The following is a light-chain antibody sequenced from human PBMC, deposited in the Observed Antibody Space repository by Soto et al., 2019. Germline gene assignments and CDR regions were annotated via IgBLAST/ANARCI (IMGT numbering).Light chain of an antibody. CDR2: DAS. CDR3: QQRSNWPPTWT. CDR1: QSVSSY. Sequence: EIVLTQSPPTLSLSPGERATLSCRASQSVSSYLAWYQQKPGQAPRLLIYDASKRATGIPARFSGSVSGTDFTLTISSLEPEDFAVYYCQQRSNWPPTWTFGQGTSVEIK. J-gene: IGKJ1*01. V-gene: IGKV3-11*01.